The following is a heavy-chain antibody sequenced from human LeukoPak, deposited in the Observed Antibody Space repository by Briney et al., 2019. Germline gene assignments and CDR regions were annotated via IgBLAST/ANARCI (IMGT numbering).Heavy chain of an antibody. V-gene: IGHV1-8*01. Sequence: GASVKVSCKASGYTFTSYDINWVRQATGQGLEWMGWMNPNSGNTGYAQKFQGRVTMTRNTSISTAYMELSSLRSEDTAVYYCARSLITMVRGVIISAINYWGQGTLVTVSS. CDR2: MNPNSGNT. CDR1: GYTFTSYD. D-gene: IGHD3-10*01. J-gene: IGHJ4*02. CDR3: ARSLITMVRGVIISAINY.